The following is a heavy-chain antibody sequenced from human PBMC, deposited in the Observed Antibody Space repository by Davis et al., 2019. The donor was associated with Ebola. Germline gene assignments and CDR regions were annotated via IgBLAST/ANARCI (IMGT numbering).Heavy chain of an antibody. V-gene: IGHV3-9*01. Sequence: SLKISCAASGFTFDDYAMHWVRQAPGKGLEWVSGISWNSGSIGYADSVKGRFTISRDNSKNTLYLQMNSLRAEDTAVYYCARGGIVLMVYAIPGYFDYWGQGTLVTVSS. D-gene: IGHD2-8*01. CDR3: ARGGIVLMVYAIPGYFDY. CDR1: GFTFDDYA. J-gene: IGHJ4*02. CDR2: ISWNSGSI.